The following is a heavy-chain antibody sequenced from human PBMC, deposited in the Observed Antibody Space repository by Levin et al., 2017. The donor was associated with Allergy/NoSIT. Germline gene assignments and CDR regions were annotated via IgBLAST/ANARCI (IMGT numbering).Heavy chain of an antibody. D-gene: IGHD1-20*01. J-gene: IGHJ4*02. CDR3: ARLGYNWPPLTDY. Sequence: PSETLSLTCTVSGGSISSSSYYWGWIRQPPGKGLEWIGSIYYSGSTYYNPSLKSRVTISVDTSKNQFSLKLSSVTAADTAVYYCARLGYNWPPLTDYWGQGTLVTVSS. CDR2: IYYSGST. V-gene: IGHV4-39*01. CDR1: GGSISSSSYY.